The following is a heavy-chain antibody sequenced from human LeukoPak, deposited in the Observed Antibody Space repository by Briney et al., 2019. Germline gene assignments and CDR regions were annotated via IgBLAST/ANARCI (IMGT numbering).Heavy chain of an antibody. J-gene: IGHJ3*01. CDR3: ARHDEIRLITNGFNV. CDR1: GGSISRYY. CDR2: IHASAAS. Sequence: SETLSLTCTVAGGSISRYYWSWIRQPAGKVLGWMGYIHASAASIYSPSLRGRVTMSIDMSNNQPSVRRSALTASDTAVYYCARHDEIRLITNGFNVWGQGTMVTVSS. D-gene: IGHD3-22*01. V-gene: IGHV4-4*09.